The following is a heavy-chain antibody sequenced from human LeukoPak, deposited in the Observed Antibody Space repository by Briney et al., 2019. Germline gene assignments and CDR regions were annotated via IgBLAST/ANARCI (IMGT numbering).Heavy chain of an antibody. D-gene: IGHD6-13*01. CDR1: GGSISSGGYS. Sequence: TSETLSLTCAVSGGSISSGGYSWSWIRQPPGKDLEWIGYIYHSGSTYYNPSLKSRVTISVDRSKNQFSLKLSSVTAADTAVYYCAREHSAFFDPWGQGTLVTVSS. J-gene: IGHJ5*02. CDR2: IYHSGST. V-gene: IGHV4-30-2*01. CDR3: AREHSAFFDP.